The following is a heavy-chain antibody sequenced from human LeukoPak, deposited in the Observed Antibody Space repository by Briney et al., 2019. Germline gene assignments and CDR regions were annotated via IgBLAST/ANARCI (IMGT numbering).Heavy chain of an antibody. CDR2: IIPIFGTA. D-gene: IGHD4-23*01. CDR3: ARAPSYYGGHDY. V-gene: IGHV1-69*05. Sequence: SVKVSCKASGGTFSSYAISWVRQAPGQGLEWMGRIIPIFGTANYAQKFQGRATITTDESTSTAYMELSSLRSEDTAVYYCARAPSYYGGHDYWGQGTLVAVSS. CDR1: GGTFSSYA. J-gene: IGHJ4*02.